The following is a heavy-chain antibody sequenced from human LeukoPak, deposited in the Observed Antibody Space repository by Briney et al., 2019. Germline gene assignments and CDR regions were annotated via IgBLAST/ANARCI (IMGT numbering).Heavy chain of an antibody. CDR3: AKVGSGSYYYGSGSSHHFDF. J-gene: IGHJ4*02. Sequence: PGGSLGLSCAASGFTFSTYWMHWVRQAPGKGLVWVSGTNSNGRSTSYADSVKGRFTMSRDNAKNTLYLQMDSLRAEHTAVYYCAKVGSGSYYYGSGSSHHFDFWGQGTLVTVSS. V-gene: IGHV3-74*01. CDR2: TNSNGRST. D-gene: IGHD3-10*01. CDR1: GFTFSTYW.